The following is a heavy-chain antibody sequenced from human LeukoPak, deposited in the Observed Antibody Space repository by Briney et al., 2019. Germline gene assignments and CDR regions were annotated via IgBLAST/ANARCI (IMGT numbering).Heavy chain of an antibody. V-gene: IGHV3-23*01. J-gene: IGHJ4*02. CDR1: GFTFSSYA. D-gene: IGHD3-9*01. CDR3: AKGEPYYDILTGYCMGYFDY. CDR2: ISGSGGST. Sequence: GGSLRLSCAASGFTFSSYAMSWVRQAPGKGLEWVSAISGSGGSTYYADSVKGRFTISRDNSKNTLYLQMNSLRAEDTAVYYCAKGEPYYDILTGYCMGYFDYWGQGTLVTVSS.